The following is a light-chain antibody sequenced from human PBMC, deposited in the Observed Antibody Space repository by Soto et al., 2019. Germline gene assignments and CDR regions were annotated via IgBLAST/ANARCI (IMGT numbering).Light chain of an antibody. V-gene: IGLV2-11*01. J-gene: IGLJ1*01. Sequence: QSALTQPRSVSGSPGQSVTISCTGTSSDVGAYNYVSWYQQHPGKAPELIIFDVARRPSGVPGRFSGSKSGNTASLTVSGLQAEDEADYYCCSYAGSYTFVFGTGTKVTVL. CDR2: DVA. CDR1: SSDVGAYNY. CDR3: CSYAGSYTFV.